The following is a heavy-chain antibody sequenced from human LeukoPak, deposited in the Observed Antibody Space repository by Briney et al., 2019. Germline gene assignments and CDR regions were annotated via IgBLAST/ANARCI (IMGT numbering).Heavy chain of an antibody. V-gene: IGHV3-48*01. Sequence: GGSLRLSCAASGFTLSRYSMIWVRQAPGKGLEWVSYISSSSSTIHYADSLKGRFTISRDNAKNSLYLQMNSLSADDTAVYYCARDISGYGFDYWGQGTLVTVSS. CDR3: ARDISGYGFDY. CDR1: GFTLSRYS. D-gene: IGHD3-22*01. J-gene: IGHJ4*02. CDR2: ISSSSSTI.